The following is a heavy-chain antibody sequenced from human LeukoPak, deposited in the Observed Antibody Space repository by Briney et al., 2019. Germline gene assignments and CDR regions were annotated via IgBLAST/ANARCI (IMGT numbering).Heavy chain of an antibody. J-gene: IGHJ5*02. CDR3: ARLIRRFGVFNWFDP. D-gene: IGHD3-10*01. Sequence: SETLSLTCAVYGGSFSDYYWSWIRQPPGKGLEWIGEINHSGSTNYNPSLKSRVTISVDTSKNQFSLKLNSVTAADTAVYYCARLIRRFGVFNWFDPWGQGTLVTVSS. CDR1: GGSFSDYY. CDR2: INHSGST. V-gene: IGHV4-34*01.